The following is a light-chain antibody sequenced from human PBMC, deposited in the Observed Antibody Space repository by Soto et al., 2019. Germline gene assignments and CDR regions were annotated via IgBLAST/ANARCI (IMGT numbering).Light chain of an antibody. J-gene: IGLJ3*02. V-gene: IGLV2-14*01. CDR3: SSYTTSGTGV. Sequence: QSALTQPASVSGSPGQSITISCTGTSSDVGGYNYVSWYQQQSGKAPKLMIHEVSNRPSGVSNRFSGSKSGNTASLTISGLQAEDEADYYCSSYTTSGTGVFGGGTQLTVL. CDR1: SSDVGGYNY. CDR2: EVS.